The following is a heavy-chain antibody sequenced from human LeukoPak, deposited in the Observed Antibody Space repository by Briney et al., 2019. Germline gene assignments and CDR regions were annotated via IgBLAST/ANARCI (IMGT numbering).Heavy chain of an antibody. CDR3: TTTGHYYYYMDV. D-gene: IGHD1-14*01. Sequence: GGSLRLSCGASGFTFGTYWMHWVRQAPGKGLVWVSGINSDGGTTTYADSVKGRFTISRDNAKNTLYLQMNSLKTEDTAVYYCTTTGHYYYYMDVWGKGTTVTVSS. V-gene: IGHV3-74*01. J-gene: IGHJ6*03. CDR1: GFTFGTYW. CDR2: INSDGGTT.